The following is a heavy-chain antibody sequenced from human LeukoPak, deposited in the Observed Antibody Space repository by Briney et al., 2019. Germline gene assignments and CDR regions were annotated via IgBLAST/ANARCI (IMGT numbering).Heavy chain of an antibody. CDR3: ARYSSGYDY. Sequence: GGSLRPSFVALGFTFSSYPLAWVGQAPGKGLEYVSGITSNGGSTYYANSVKGRFTISRDNSKNTLYLQMDSLRAEDMAVYYCARYSSGYDYWGQGTLVTVSS. V-gene: IGHV3-64*01. D-gene: IGHD6-19*01. CDR1: GFTFSSYP. J-gene: IGHJ4*02. CDR2: ITSNGGST.